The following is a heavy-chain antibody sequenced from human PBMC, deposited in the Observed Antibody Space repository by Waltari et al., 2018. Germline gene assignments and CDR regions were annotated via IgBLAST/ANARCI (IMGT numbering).Heavy chain of an antibody. D-gene: IGHD3-10*01. J-gene: IGHJ6*03. CDR2: INHSGST. Sequence: QVQLQQWGAGLLKPSETLSLTCAVYGGSFSGYYWSWIRQPPGKGLGWIGEINHSGSTNYNPSLKSRVTISVDTSKNQFSLKLSSVTAADTAVYYCARESPHGSGSSGVYYYYYMDVWGKGTTVTISS. CDR1: GGSFSGYY. CDR3: ARESPHGSGSSGVYYYYYMDV. V-gene: IGHV4-34*01.